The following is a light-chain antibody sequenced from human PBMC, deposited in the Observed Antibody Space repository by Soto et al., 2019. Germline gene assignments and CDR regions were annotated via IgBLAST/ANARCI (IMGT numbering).Light chain of an antibody. V-gene: IGKV2-28*01. J-gene: IGKJ2*01. CDR3: MQGLQART. Sequence: IVMTQSPLSLPVTHGEPASISCRSSQSLLHSNEKNYLDWYVQKPGQSPQLLIYLTSNRASGVPDRFSGSGSGTDFTLKISRVEAEDVGVYYCMQGLQARTFGQGTKVEIK. CDR1: QSLLHSNEKNY. CDR2: LTS.